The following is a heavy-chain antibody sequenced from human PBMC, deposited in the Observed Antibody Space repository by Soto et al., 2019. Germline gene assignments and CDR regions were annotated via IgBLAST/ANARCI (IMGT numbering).Heavy chain of an antibody. CDR2: IWYDGSNK. CDR1: GFTFSSYG. D-gene: IGHD6-13*01. CDR3: ARKGAAAGTRNYYYYYMDV. J-gene: IGHJ6*03. Sequence: GGSLRLSCAASGFTFSSYGMHWVRQAPGKGLEWVAVIWYDGSNKYYADSVKGRFTISRDNSKNTLYLQMNSLRAEDTAVYYCARKGAAAGTRNYYYYYMDVWGKGTTVTVSS. V-gene: IGHV3-33*01.